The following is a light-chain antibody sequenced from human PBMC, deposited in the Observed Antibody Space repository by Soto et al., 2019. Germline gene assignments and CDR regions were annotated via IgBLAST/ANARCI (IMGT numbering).Light chain of an antibody. Sequence: QSALTQPASVSGSPGQSITISCTGTSSDIGGHDDVSWYQQHPGKVPKLLIYGVTDRPSGVSNRFSGSKSGNMASLTISGLQAEDEADYYCCSYTSERTPYVFGTGTKVTVL. J-gene: IGLJ1*01. CDR1: SSDIGGHDD. CDR3: CSYTSERTPYV. V-gene: IGLV2-14*03. CDR2: GVT.